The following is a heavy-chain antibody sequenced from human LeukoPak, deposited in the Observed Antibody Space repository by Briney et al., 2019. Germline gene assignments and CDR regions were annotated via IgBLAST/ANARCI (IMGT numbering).Heavy chain of an antibody. CDR3: SPCGHAYDWFGP. J-gene: IGHJ5*02. Sequence: ASVKVSCKAFGATLNIGHAFIWARQAPGQGLQWMGRTIPFLGAVTYAQNFQGRVSFTADKTTSTLYMQLNSLRPDDTAIYYCSPCGHAYDWFGPWGQGTLVTVSP. CDR1: GATLNIGHA. V-gene: IGHV1-69*04. CDR2: TIPFLGAV. D-gene: IGHD5-12*01.